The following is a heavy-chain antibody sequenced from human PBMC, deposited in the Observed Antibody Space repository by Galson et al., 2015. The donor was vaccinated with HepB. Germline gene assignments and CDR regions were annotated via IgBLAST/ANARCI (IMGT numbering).Heavy chain of an antibody. CDR1: GFTFSSYG. J-gene: IGHJ4*02. V-gene: IGHV3-30*18. D-gene: IGHD1-26*01. Sequence: SLRLSCAASGFTFSSYGMHWVRQAPGKGLEWVAVISYDGSNKYYADSVKGRFTISRDNSKNTLYLQMNSLRAEDTAVYYCAKSFESGSYGEWGQGTLVTVPS. CDR2: ISYDGSNK. CDR3: AKSFESGSYGE.